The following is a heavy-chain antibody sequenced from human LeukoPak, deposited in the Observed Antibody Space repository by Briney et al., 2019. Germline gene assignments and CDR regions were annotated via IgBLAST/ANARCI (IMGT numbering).Heavy chain of an antibody. J-gene: IGHJ4*02. D-gene: IGHD3-22*01. CDR2: INHSGST. Sequence: PSETLSLTCAVYGGSFSGYYWSWIRQPPGKGLEWIGEINHSGSTNYNPSLKSRVTISVDTSKNQFSLKLSSVTAADTAVYYCASLDSSRQRLPRTRNWGQGTLVTVSS. CDR1: GGSFSGYY. CDR3: ASLDSSRQRLPRTRN. V-gene: IGHV4-34*01.